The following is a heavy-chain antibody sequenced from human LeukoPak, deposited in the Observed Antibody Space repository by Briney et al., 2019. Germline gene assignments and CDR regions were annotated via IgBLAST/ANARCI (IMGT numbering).Heavy chain of an antibody. V-gene: IGHV3-30*02. D-gene: IGHD6-13*01. J-gene: IGHJ4*02. Sequence: GGSLRLSCAASGFTFSSFGMRWVRQAPRKGLEWVAFIRYDGSNKYNDDSVKGRFTISRDTSKNTLYLQMNSLRAEDTAVYYFSKEPFGSSWRNYIYYWGQGTLVTVSS. CDR1: GFTFSSFG. CDR3: SKEPFGSSWRNYIYY. CDR2: IRYDGSNK.